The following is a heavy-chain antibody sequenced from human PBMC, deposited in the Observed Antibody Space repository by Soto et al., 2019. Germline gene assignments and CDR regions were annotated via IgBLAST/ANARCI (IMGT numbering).Heavy chain of an antibody. CDR2: ISAYNGNT. CDR1: GYTFTSYG. Sequence: QVPLVQSGAEVKKPGASVKVSCKASGYTFTSYGISWVRQAPGQGLEWMGWISAYNGNTNYAQKLQGRVTMTTDTSTSTAYMELRSLRSDDTAVYYCARDLSGGGVAAKANIYYFDYWGQGTLVTVSS. D-gene: IGHD2-15*01. J-gene: IGHJ4*02. CDR3: ARDLSGGGVAAKANIYYFDY. V-gene: IGHV1-18*04.